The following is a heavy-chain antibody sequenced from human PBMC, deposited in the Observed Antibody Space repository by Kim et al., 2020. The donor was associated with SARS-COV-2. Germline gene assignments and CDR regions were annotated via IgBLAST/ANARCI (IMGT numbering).Heavy chain of an antibody. J-gene: IGHJ4*02. CDR2: ISSSGSTI. CDR1: GFTFSDYY. V-gene: IGHV3-11*04. D-gene: IGHD3-10*01. CDR3: ARAPVWFGELLPRFDY. Sequence: GGSLRLSCAASGFTFSDYYMSWIRQAPGKGLEWVSYISSSGSTIYYADSVKGRFTISRDNAKNSLYLQMNSLRAEDTAVYYCARAPVWFGELLPRFDYWGQGTLVTVSS.